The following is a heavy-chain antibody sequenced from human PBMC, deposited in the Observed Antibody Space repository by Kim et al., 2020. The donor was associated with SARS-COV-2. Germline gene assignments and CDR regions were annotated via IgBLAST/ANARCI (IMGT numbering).Heavy chain of an antibody. CDR3: ARIEGLPHSGYVDY. CDR1: RFTFDDYG. CDR2: INWNGGST. V-gene: IGHV3-20*01. D-gene: IGHD1-26*01. Sequence: GGSLRLSCAASRFTFDDYGMSWVRQAPGKGLEWVSGINWNGGSTGYADSVKGRFTISRDNAKNSLYLQMNSLRAEDTALYHCARIEGLPHSGYVDYWGQGTLVTVSS. J-gene: IGHJ4*02.